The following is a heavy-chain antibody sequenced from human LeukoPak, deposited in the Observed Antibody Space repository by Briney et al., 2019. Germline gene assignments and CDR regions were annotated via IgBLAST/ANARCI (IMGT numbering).Heavy chain of an antibody. Sequence: GGSLRLSCVASGFTFSDYYMSWIRQAPGKGLEWVSVIYSGDNTYYVDSVKGRFTISRDSSKNTLYLQMNSLRAEDTAVYYCARDYYDILTANRQTKSSYFDYWGQGTLVTVSS. CDR2: IYSGDNT. CDR1: GFTFSDYY. CDR3: ARDYYDILTANRQTKSSYFDY. V-gene: IGHV3-66*01. D-gene: IGHD3-9*01. J-gene: IGHJ4*02.